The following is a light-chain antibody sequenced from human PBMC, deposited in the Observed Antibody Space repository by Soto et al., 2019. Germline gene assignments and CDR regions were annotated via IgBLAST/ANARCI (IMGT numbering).Light chain of an antibody. Sequence: QSDLTQPASVSGTPGQSITIPCTGTSSDVGDYHYVSWYQQQPGKAPKLMIYDDSYRPSGVSNRFSGSKSGDTASLTISALQSEDESDYYCSSYTPSRTVLFGGGTKVTVL. V-gene: IGLV2-14*03. CDR3: SSYTPSRTVL. J-gene: IGLJ2*01. CDR2: DDS. CDR1: SSDVGDYHY.